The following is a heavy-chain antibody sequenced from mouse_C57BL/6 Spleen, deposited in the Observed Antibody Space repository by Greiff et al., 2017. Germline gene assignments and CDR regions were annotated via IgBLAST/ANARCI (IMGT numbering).Heavy chain of an antibody. CDR3: AICRCYGYDDYFDC. J-gene: IGHJ2*01. D-gene: IGHD2-2*01. V-gene: IGHV1-61*01. CDR2: IYPSDSET. CDR1: GYTFTSYW. Sequence: QVQLQQPGAELVRPGSSVKLSCTASGYTFTSYWLAWVKQRPGQGLDWIGNIYPSDSETHYNQKFKDKATLTVDTSSSTAYMQLSSLTSEDSAVYYCAICRCYGYDDYFDCWGQGTTVTVSS.